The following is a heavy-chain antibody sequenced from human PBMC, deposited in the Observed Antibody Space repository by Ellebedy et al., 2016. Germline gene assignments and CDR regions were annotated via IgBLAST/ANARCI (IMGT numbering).Heavy chain of an antibody. Sequence: GESLKISXVASGFMFSSSGMTWVRQAPGKGLEWVSLISSSGDNTFYADYVKGRFTISRDDSKNTLYLEMNSLRAEDTAVYYCAKDMQLSYWGQGTLVTVSS. D-gene: IGHD5-18*01. CDR2: ISSSGDNT. CDR3: AKDMQLSY. V-gene: IGHV3-23*01. CDR1: GFMFSSSG. J-gene: IGHJ4*02.